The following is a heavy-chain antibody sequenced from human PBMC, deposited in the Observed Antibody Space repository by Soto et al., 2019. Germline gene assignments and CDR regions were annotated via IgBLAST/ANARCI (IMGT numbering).Heavy chain of an antibody. V-gene: IGHV4-59*01. J-gene: IGHJ4*02. CDR2: IYYSGCT. CDR1: GGSISSYY. Sequence: SETLSLTCTVSGGSISSYYWSWIRQPPGKGLEWIGYIYYSGCTNYNPSLKSRVTISVDTSKNQFSLKLSSVTAADTAVYYCAREDYGDYAGSSYFDYWDQGTLVTVSS. D-gene: IGHD4-17*01. CDR3: AREDYGDYAGSSYFDY.